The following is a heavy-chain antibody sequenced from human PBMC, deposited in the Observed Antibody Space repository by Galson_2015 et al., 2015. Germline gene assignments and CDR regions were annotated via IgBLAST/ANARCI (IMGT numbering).Heavy chain of an antibody. Sequence: SLRLSCAASAFPFSNYAMTWGRQAPGKGLEWVSTISSTGGSTYYADSVKGRFTISRDSSKDTLYLQMNSLRVEDTAIFYCVKDFKYCSGAACHGFGFDYWGQGTLVTVSS. V-gene: IGHV3-23*01. CDR2: ISSTGGST. CDR3: VKDFKYCSGAACHGFGFDY. D-gene: IGHD2-15*01. J-gene: IGHJ4*02. CDR1: AFPFSNYA.